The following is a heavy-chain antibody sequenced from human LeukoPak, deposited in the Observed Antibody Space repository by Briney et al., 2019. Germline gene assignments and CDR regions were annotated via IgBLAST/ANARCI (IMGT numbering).Heavy chain of an antibody. V-gene: IGHV5-51*01. CDR3: SRQGDTAMVAGAFDI. CDR1: GYSFTSYW. D-gene: IGHD5-18*01. Sequence: GESLKISCKVSGYSFTSYWIGWVRPMPGKGLEWMGIIYPGDSDTRYSPSFQGQVTISADKSITTAYLQWSSLKASDTALYYCSRQGDTAMVAGAFDIWGQGTMVTVSS. J-gene: IGHJ3*02. CDR2: IYPGDSDT.